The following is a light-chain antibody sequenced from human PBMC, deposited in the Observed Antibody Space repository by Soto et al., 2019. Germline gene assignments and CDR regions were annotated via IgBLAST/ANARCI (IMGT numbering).Light chain of an antibody. J-gene: IGKJ1*01. CDR3: QHWS. CDR2: KAS. V-gene: IGKV1-5*03. Sequence: DIQMTQSPSTLSASVGDRVTITCRASQTINRWLAWYQQKPGEVPKLLIYKASVLESGVPSRFSGSGSGTEFTLTISRLQPEDVATYYRQHWSFGQGTKVDIK. CDR1: QTINRW.